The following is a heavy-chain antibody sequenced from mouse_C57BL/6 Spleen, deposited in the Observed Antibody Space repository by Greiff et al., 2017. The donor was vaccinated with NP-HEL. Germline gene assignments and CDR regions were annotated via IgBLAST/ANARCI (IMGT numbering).Heavy chain of an antibody. Sequence: EVKLVESGEGLVKPGGSLKLSCAASGFTFSSYAMSWVRQTPEKRLEWVAYISSGGDYIYYADTVKGRFTISRDNARNTLYLQMSSLKSEDTAMYYCTREGGYDGYFDYWGQGTTLTVSS. CDR1: GFTFSSYA. J-gene: IGHJ2*01. D-gene: IGHD2-2*01. V-gene: IGHV5-9-1*02. CDR2: ISSGGDYI. CDR3: TREGGYDGYFDY.